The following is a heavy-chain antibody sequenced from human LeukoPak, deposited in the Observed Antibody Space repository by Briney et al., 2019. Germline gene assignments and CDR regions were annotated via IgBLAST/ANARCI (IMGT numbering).Heavy chain of an antibody. CDR2: ISWNSGSI. J-gene: IGHJ4*02. CDR1: GFTFDDYA. V-gene: IGHV3-9*01. CDR3: AKGSELYYDSSGYYEG. D-gene: IGHD3-22*01. Sequence: PGRSRRLSCAASGFTFDDYAMHWVRQAPGKGLEWVSGISWNSGSIGYADSVKGRFTISRDNAKNSLYLQMNSLRAEDTALYYCAKGSELYYDSSGYYEGWGQGTLVTVSS.